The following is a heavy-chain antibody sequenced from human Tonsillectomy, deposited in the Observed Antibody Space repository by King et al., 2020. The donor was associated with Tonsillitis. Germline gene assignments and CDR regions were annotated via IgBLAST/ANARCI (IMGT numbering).Heavy chain of an antibody. CDR2: IWHDGSNE. J-gene: IGHJ4*02. CDR1: GFTFSNYG. Sequence: VQLVESGGGVVQPGRSLRLSCTASGFTFSNYGMHWVRQAPGKGLEWVAVIWHDGSNEYYADSAKGRFTISRDNSKNTLYLQMNRLRAGDTAVYYCAKDLRYLGYYFDHWGQGTLVTVPS. CDR3: AKDLRYLGYYFDH. V-gene: IGHV3-33*06. D-gene: IGHD3-16*01.